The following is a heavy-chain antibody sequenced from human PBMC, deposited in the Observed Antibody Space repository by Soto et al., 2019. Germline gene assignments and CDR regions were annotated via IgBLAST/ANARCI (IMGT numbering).Heavy chain of an antibody. V-gene: IGHV1-18*01. CDR2: ISAYNGNT. Sequence: QVQLVQSGAEVKKPGASVKVSCKASGYTFTSYGISWVRQAPGQGLEWMGWISAYNGNTNYAQKLQGRVTMTTDTPTSKGYMELRSLRSDDTAVYYCARHRFLYCTDGVCYRVFEPVAFDIWGQGKMVNGSS. D-gene: IGHD2-8*01. CDR3: ARHRFLYCTDGVCYRVFEPVAFDI. CDR1: GYTFTSYG. J-gene: IGHJ3*02.